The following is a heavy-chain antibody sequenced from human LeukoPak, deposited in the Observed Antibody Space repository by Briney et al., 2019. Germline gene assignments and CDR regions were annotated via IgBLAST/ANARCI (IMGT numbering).Heavy chain of an antibody. CDR3: ARSIPYGTTWYGRSDY. J-gene: IGHJ4*02. CDR1: GFPFSSYS. D-gene: IGHD6-13*01. CDR2: IKPDGTTK. V-gene: IGHV3-7*03. Sequence: GGSLRLSCAASGFPFSSYSMTWVRQAPGKGLEGVANIKPDGTTKFYVDSVKGRFTISRDNALNSLYLQMNCLRAEDTAIYYCARSIPYGTTWYGRSDYWGQGTLVTVSS.